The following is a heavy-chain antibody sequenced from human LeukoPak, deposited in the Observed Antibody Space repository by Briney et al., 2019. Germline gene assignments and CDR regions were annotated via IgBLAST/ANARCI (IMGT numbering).Heavy chain of an antibody. V-gene: IGHV4-4*02. CDR1: GGSLSSNNW. J-gene: IGHJ4*02. D-gene: IGHD6-13*01. Sequence: SETLSLTCAVSGGSLSSNNWWSWVRQPPGKGVEWIGEIYHSGSTNYNPSLKSRVTISVDKSKNQFSLKLSSVTAADTAVYYCARTGIAAAGTIDYWGQGTLVTVSS. CDR3: ARTGIAAAGTIDY. CDR2: IYHSGST.